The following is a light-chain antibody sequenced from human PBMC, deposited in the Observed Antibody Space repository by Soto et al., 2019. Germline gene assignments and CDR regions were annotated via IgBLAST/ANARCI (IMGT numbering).Light chain of an antibody. Sequence: QSVLTQPASVSGSPGQSIAISCTGTSSDVGGYNYVSWYQQHPGKAPKLLINDVINRPSGVSSRFSGSKSGNTASLTIFGLQAEDEADYYCSSYTISSTYVFGTGTKVTVL. V-gene: IGLV2-14*01. J-gene: IGLJ1*01. CDR2: DVI. CDR1: SSDVGGYNY. CDR3: SSYTISSTYV.